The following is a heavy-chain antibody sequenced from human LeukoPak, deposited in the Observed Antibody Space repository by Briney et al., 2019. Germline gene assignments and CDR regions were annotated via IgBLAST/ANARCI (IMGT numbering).Heavy chain of an antibody. CDR2: ISSYNGNT. V-gene: IGHV1-18*01. CDR1: GYTFTSYG. J-gene: IGHJ5*02. D-gene: IGHD1-14*01. Sequence: ASVKVSCXASGYTFTSYGITWVRQAPGQGLEWMGWISSYNGNTIYARNLQGRITMTTDTFTSTAYMELRSLISDDTAVYYCARDRQGSGPRPPETNWFDPWGQGTLVTVSS. CDR3: ARDRQGSGPRPPETNWFDP.